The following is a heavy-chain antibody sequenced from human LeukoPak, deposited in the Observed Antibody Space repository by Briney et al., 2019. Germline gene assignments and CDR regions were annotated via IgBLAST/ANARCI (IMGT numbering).Heavy chain of an antibody. J-gene: IGHJ4*02. CDR2: ISYDGSNK. V-gene: IGHV3-30-3*01. CDR3: ASMATIDEVVDY. CDR1: GFTFSSYA. Sequence: PGGSLRLSCAASGFTFSSYAMHWVRQAPGKGLEWVAVISYDGSNKYYADSVKGRFTISRDNSKNTLYLQMNSLRAEDTAVYYCASMATIDEVVDYRGQGTLVTVSS. D-gene: IGHD5-24*01.